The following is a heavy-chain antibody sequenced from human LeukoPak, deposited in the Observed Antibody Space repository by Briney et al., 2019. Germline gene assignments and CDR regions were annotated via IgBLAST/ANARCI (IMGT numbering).Heavy chain of an antibody. Sequence: GGSLRLSCAGSGFTFSNYSINWVRQAPGKGLEWVAVIWYDGSNKYYADSVKGRFTISRDNSKNTLYLQMNSWRAEDTAVYYCARDTQGYCSSTSCVSDAFDIWGQGTMVTVSS. D-gene: IGHD2-2*01. J-gene: IGHJ3*02. CDR2: IWYDGSNK. V-gene: IGHV3-33*08. CDR3: ARDTQGYCSSTSCVSDAFDI. CDR1: GFTFSNYS.